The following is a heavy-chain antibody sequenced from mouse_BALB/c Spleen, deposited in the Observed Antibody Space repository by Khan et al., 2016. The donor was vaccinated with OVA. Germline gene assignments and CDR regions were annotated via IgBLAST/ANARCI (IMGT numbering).Heavy chain of an antibody. CDR1: GFSFSSYS. D-gene: IGHD1-1*01. V-gene: IGHV5-6-4*01. CDR3: TRHRSYYGSSPYFDY. Sequence: VQLKESGGGLVRPGGSLKLSCAASGFSFSSYSMSWVRQTPERRLEWVATISSGGSYTYYPDSVKGRFTIPRDNAKNTLYLQMSSLKSEDTAMYYCTRHRSYYGSSPYFDYWGQGTPLTVSS. J-gene: IGHJ2*01. CDR2: ISSGGSYT.